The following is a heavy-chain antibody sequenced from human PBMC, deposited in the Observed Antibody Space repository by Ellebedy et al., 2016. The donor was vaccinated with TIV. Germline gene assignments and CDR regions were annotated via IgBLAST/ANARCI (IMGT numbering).Heavy chain of an antibody. Sequence: GGSLRLXXAASGFTFSSYSMNWVRQAPGKGLEWVSYISSSSSTIYYADSVKGRFTISRDNAKNSLYLQMNSLRDEDTAVYYCARDVIAARPGDFDYWGQGTLVTVSS. J-gene: IGHJ4*02. CDR2: ISSSSSTI. CDR3: ARDVIAARPGDFDY. V-gene: IGHV3-48*02. CDR1: GFTFSSYS. D-gene: IGHD6-6*01.